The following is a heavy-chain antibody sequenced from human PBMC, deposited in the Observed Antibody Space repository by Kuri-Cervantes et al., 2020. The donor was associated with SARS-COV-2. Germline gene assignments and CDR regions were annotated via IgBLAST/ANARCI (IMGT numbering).Heavy chain of an antibody. CDR1: GGSISSSSYY. CDR2: TYYSGST. J-gene: IGHJ6*02. Sequence: SETLSLTCTVSGGSISSSSYYWGWIRQPPGKGLEWIGSTYYSGSTYYNPSLKSRVTISVDTSKNQFSLKLSSVTAADTAVYYCARLVRGIQLWSIGNYYYYYGMDVWGQGTTVTVSS. CDR3: ARLVRGIQLWSIGNYYYYYGMDV. V-gene: IGHV4-39*01. D-gene: IGHD5-18*01.